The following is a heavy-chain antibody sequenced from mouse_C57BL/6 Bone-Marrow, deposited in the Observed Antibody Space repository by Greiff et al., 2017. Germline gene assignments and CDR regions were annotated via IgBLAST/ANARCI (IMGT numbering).Heavy chain of an antibody. CDR3: ARDWDYFDY. Sequence: VQLQESGAELVKPGASVTISCKVSGYAFSTYWMNWLKQRPGRGLVWIGQIYPGDGDTNYNGKFKGKATLTADKSSSTAYMQLSSLTSEDSAVYFCARDWDYFDYWGQGTTLTVSA. CDR1: GYAFSTYW. J-gene: IGHJ2*01. D-gene: IGHD4-1*01. V-gene: IGHV1-80*01. CDR2: IYPGDGDT.